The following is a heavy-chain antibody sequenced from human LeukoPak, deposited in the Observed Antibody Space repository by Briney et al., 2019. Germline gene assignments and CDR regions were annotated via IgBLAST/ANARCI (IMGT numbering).Heavy chain of an antibody. J-gene: IGHJ4*02. CDR1: GFTFSSYS. CDR2: ISSSSSYI. Sequence: GGSLRLSCAASGFTFSSYSMNWVRQAPGKGLEWVSSISSSSSYIYYADSVKGRFTISRDNAKNSLYLQMNSLRAEDTAVYYCASDSSGSQVGFDYWGQGTLVTVSS. CDR3: ASDSSGSQVGFDY. V-gene: IGHV3-21*01. D-gene: IGHD3-22*01.